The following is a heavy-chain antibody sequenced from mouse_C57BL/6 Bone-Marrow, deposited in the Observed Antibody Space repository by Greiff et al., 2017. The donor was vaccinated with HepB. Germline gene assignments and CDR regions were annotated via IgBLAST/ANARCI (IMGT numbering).Heavy chain of an antibody. CDR1: GYTFTSYD. Sequence: QVQLQQSGPELVKPGASVKLSCKASGYTFTSYDINWVKQRPGQGLGWIGWIYPRDGSTKYNEKFKGKATLTVDTSSSTAYMELHSLTSEDSAVYFCARGGYDRYWYFDVWGTGTTVTVSS. CDR3: ARGGYDRYWYFDV. D-gene: IGHD2-3*01. V-gene: IGHV1-85*01. J-gene: IGHJ1*03. CDR2: IYPRDGST.